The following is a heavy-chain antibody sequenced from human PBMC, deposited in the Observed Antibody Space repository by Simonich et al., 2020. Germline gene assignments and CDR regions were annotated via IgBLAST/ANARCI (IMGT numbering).Heavy chain of an antibody. CDR1: GYTFTGYS. CDR3: ARDTFLGYCSSTSCYDAFDI. D-gene: IGHD2-2*01. CDR2: CNPNRGGT. V-gene: IGHV1-2*05. Sequence: QVQLVQSGAEVPKPGASVKVSCKASGYTFTGYSMHWLRQAPGHGLEWVRRCNPNRGGTKYEQKFQGRVTMTRDTAISTAYMELSRLRSDDTDVYYCARDTFLGYCSSTSCYDAFDIWGQGTMVTVSS. J-gene: IGHJ3*02.